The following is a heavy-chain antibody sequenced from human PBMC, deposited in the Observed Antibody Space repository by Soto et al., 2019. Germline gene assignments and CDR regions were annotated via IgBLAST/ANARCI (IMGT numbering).Heavy chain of an antibody. CDR1: GFTFSSYW. CDR2: IKQDGSEK. V-gene: IGHV3-7*01. Sequence: PGGSLRLSCAASGFTFSSYWMSWVRQAPGKGLEWVANIKQDGSEKYYVDSVKGRFTISRDNAKNSLYLQMNSLRAEDTAVYYCAREVWDYDFWSGYRTVAGMDVWGQGTTVTVSS. J-gene: IGHJ6*02. D-gene: IGHD3-3*01. CDR3: AREVWDYDFWSGYRTVAGMDV.